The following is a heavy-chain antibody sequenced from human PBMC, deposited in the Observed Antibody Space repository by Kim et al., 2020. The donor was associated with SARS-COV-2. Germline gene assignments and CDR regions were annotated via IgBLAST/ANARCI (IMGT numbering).Heavy chain of an antibody. Sequence: ASVKVSCKASGYTFTGYYMHWVRQAPGQGLEWMGRINPNSGGTNYAQKFQGRVTMTRDTSISTAYMELSRLRSDDTAVYYCASFQPWVDYYDSSGPRSDYWGQGTLVTVSS. CDR2: INPNSGGT. J-gene: IGHJ4*02. V-gene: IGHV1-2*06. CDR1: GYTFTGYY. D-gene: IGHD3-22*01. CDR3: ASFQPWVDYYDSSGPRSDY.